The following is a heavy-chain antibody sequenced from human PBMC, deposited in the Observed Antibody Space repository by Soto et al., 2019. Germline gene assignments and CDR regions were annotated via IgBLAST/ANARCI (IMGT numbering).Heavy chain of an antibody. CDR2: ISGSGGST. Sequence: GGSLRPSCAASGFTFSNYAMNWVRQAPGKGLEWVSVISGSGGSTYYADSVKGRFTISRDNSKNTLYLQMNSLRAEDTAVYYCAKRATGTYFDYWGQGTLVTVSS. CDR1: GFTFSNYA. J-gene: IGHJ4*02. V-gene: IGHV3-23*01. D-gene: IGHD1-1*01. CDR3: AKRATGTYFDY.